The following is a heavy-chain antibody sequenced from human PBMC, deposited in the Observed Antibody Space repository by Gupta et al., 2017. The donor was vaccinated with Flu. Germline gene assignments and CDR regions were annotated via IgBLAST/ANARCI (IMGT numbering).Heavy chain of an antibody. J-gene: IGHJ4*02. CDR3: ATDNTVYDSAPYFDY. D-gene: IGHD5/OR15-5a*01. CDR1: GCTFTNTW. Sequence: EVRLVESGGGLVKRGGSLRLSCAASGCTFTNTWMSWVRQAPGKGLEWVGRIRSKFDGGTTDYTAPVKDRFTISRDDSKNTLYLQMNSLKTEDTAVYFCATDNTVYDSAPYFDYWGQGTLVSVSS. CDR2: IRSKFDGGTT. V-gene: IGHV3-15*01.